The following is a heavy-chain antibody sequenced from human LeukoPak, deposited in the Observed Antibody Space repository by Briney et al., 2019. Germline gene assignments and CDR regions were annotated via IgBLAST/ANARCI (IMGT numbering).Heavy chain of an antibody. Sequence: GGSLRLSCAASGFPFSSYSMNWVRRAPGKGLEWVSSITSSGRYIYYADSVKGRFTISRDNAKNSLYLQMNSLRAEDTAVYYCARDDGSYSRSPGFDNWGQGTLVTVSS. V-gene: IGHV3-21*01. CDR2: ITSSGRYI. D-gene: IGHD1-26*01. CDR3: ARDDGSYSRSPGFDN. J-gene: IGHJ4*02. CDR1: GFPFSSYS.